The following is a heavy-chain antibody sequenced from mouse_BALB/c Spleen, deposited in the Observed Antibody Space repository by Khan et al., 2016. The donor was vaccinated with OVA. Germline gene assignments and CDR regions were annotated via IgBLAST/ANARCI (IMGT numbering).Heavy chain of an antibody. Sequence: EVELVESGGVLLEPGGSLKLSCAASGFTFSSFVMSWVRQTPEKRLEWVATIRSAATYTYYPDSVKGRFTISRDTAKNTLYLQMNSLRSDDTAIYYCANGNYGWFAYWGQGTLVTVST. D-gene: IGHD2-1*01. CDR3: ANGNYGWFAY. CDR1: GFTFSSFV. V-gene: IGHV5-9-1*01. J-gene: IGHJ3*01. CDR2: IRSAATYT.